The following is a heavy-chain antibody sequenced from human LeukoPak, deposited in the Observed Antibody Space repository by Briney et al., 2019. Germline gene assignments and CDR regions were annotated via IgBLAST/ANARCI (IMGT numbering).Heavy chain of an antibody. CDR2: IIPILDTP. CDR3: ARAAMRRFLEFPYGMDV. CDR1: GGTFSSYA. V-gene: IGHV1-69*04. D-gene: IGHD3-3*01. J-gene: IGHJ6*02. Sequence: GSSVKVSCKASGGTFSSYAINWVRQAPGQGLEWMGRIIPILDTPNYAQKFQGRVTITADKSTSTAYMELSSLRSDDTAVYYCARAAMRRFLEFPYGMDVWGQGTTVTVSS.